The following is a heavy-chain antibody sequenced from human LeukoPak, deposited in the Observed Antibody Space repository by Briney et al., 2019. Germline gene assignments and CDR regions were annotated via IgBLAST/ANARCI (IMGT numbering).Heavy chain of an antibody. D-gene: IGHD3-10*01. CDR2: ISGSGGST. J-gene: IGHJ4*02. V-gene: IGHV3-23*01. Sequence: GGSLRLSCAASGFTFSSYAMSWVRQAPGKGLEWVSAISGSGGSTYYADSVKGRFTTSRDNSKNTLYLQMNSLRAEDTAVYYCAKDVLLWFGELLPYYFDYWGQGTLVTVSS. CDR1: GFTFSSYA. CDR3: AKDVLLWFGELLPYYFDY.